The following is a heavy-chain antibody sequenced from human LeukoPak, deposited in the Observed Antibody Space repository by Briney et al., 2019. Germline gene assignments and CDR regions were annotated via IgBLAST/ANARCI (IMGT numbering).Heavy chain of an antibody. D-gene: IGHD6-13*01. J-gene: IGHJ4*02. CDR2: VNPNSGGT. CDR3: ARGSWSAADTNIDY. CDR1: GYTFTGYY. Sequence: ASVKVSCKASGYTFTGYYMHWVRQAPGQGLEWMGWVNPNSGGTNYAQKFQGRVTMTRDTSISTAYMELSRLRSDDTAVYYCARGSWSAADTNIDYWGQGTLVTVSS. V-gene: IGHV1-2*02.